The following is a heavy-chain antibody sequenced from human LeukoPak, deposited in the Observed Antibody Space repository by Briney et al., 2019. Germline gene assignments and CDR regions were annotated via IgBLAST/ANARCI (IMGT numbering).Heavy chain of an antibody. CDR2: INPNSGGT. CDR3: ARGDYGSGSYMLG. Sequence: ASVKVSCKASGYTFTGYYMHWVRQAPGQGLEWMGWINPNSGGTNYAQKFQGRVTMTRDTSISTAYMELSSLRSEDTAVYYCARGDYGSGSYMLGWGQGTLVTVSS. V-gene: IGHV1-2*02. D-gene: IGHD3-10*01. CDR1: GYTFTGYY. J-gene: IGHJ4*02.